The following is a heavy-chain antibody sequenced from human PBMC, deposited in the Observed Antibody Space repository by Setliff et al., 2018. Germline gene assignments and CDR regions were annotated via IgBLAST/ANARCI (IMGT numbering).Heavy chain of an antibody. CDR3: ARYGVGDRNWGRYYFDY. V-gene: IGHV3-48*01. CDR2: ISSTSSTI. J-gene: IGHJ4*02. D-gene: IGHD7-27*01. CDR1: GFSFSGYG. Sequence: PGGSLRLSCATSGFSFSGYGMHWVRQAPGKGLEWVSYISSTSSTIYYADSVKGRFTISRDSAKNSLYLQMNSLRAEDTAVYYCARYGVGDRNWGRYYFDYWGQGTLVTVSS.